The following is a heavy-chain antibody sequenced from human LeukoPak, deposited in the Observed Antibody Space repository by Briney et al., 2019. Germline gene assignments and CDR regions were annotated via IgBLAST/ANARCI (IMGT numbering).Heavy chain of an antibody. Sequence: GGSLRLSCAASGFTFSSYWMSWVRQAPGKGLEWVANIKQDGSEKYYVDSVKGRFTISRDNAKNSLYLQMNSLRAEDTAVYYCARDRGYGYGGNSGFVDYWGQGTLVTVSS. J-gene: IGHJ4*02. CDR3: ARDRGYGYGGNSGFVDY. CDR1: GFTFSSYW. CDR2: IKQDGSEK. V-gene: IGHV3-7*01. D-gene: IGHD4-23*01.